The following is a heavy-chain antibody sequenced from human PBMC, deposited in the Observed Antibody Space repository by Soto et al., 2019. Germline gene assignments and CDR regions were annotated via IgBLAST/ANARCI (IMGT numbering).Heavy chain of an antibody. J-gene: IGHJ4*02. CDR2: IVTLFDTP. Sequence: VQLVQSGAEVKQPGSSVRISCKIAGGIFMDHAFSWVRQAPGQGLEWVGGIVTLFDTPTYAGSFQGRVTITADDSSSTAHMELRSLRYEDTAIYYCASERVAEMARGGYFASWGQGPLVTVAS. CDR3: ASERVAEMARGGYFAS. D-gene: IGHD3-16*01. V-gene: IGHV1-69*01. CDR1: GGIFMDHA.